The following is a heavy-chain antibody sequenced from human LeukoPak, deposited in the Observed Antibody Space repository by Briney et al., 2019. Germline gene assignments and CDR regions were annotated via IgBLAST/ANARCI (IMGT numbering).Heavy chain of an antibody. Sequence: ASVNVSCKASGYTFTGYYMHWVRQAPGQGLEWMGWINPNSSGTNYAQKFQGRVTMTRDTSISTAYMELSRLRSDDTAVYYCARAPDYYDSSGYYWGSYYYMDVWGKGTTVPFSS. CDR3: ARAPDYYDSSGYYWGSYYYMDV. CDR1: GYTFTGYY. V-gene: IGHV1-2*02. D-gene: IGHD3-22*01. CDR2: INPNSSGT. J-gene: IGHJ6*03.